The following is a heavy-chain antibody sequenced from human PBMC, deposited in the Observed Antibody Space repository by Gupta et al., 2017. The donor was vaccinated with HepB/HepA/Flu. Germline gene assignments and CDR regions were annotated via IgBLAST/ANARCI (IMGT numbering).Heavy chain of an antibody. J-gene: IGHJ4*02. CDR2: ISYDGSNK. CDR1: GFTFSSYA. CDR3: ARGHMIVVVITERYIDY. V-gene: IGHV3-30-3*01. D-gene: IGHD3-22*01. Sequence: QVQLVESGGGVVQPGRSLRLSCAASGFTFSSYAMHWVRQAPGKGLEWVAVISYDGSNKYYADSVKGRFTISRDNSKNTLYLQMNSLRAEDTAVYYCARGHMIVVVITERYIDYWGQGTLVTVSS.